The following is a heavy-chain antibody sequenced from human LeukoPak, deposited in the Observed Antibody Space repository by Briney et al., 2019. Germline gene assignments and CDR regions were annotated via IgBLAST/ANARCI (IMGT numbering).Heavy chain of an antibody. CDR2: IQYDASNK. CDR3: AKDPKPYSSRKLVSGGYNWFDP. D-gene: IGHD6-13*01. CDR1: GFTFSSHG. V-gene: IGHV3-30*02. J-gene: IGHJ5*02. Sequence: GGSLRLSCAASGFTFSSHGMHWVRQAPGKGLEWVAFIQYDASNKYYADSVKGRFTISRDSSKNTLYLQMNSLRAEDTAVYYCAKDPKPYSSRKLVSGGYNWFDPWGQGTLVTVSS.